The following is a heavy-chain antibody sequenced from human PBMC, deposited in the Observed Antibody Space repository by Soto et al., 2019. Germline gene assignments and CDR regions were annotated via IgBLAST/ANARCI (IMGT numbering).Heavy chain of an antibody. CDR2: IYSGGST. V-gene: IGHV3-53*04. CDR3: ASFFFFQAEDGIRDVRSVSEFLLNRSSDL. Sequence: KGVEWVSAIYSGGSTYYADSVKGRFTISRHNSKNTLYLQMNSLRAEDTAVYYCASFFFFQAEDGIRDVRSVSEFLLNRSSDL. D-gene: IGHD3-10*02. J-gene: IGHJ2*01.